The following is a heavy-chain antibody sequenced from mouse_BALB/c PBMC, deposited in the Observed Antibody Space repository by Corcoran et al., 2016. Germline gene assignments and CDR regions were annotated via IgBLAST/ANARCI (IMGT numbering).Heavy chain of an antibody. Sequence: EVQLQQSGAELVRPGALVKLSFKASGFNIKEYYMHWVRQRPEQGLEWIGWIDPENGNTIYDPKFQGKASITADTSSNTAYLQLSSLTSEDTAVYYCAALMITNAYWGQGTLVTVSA. CDR1: GFNIKEYY. CDR3: AALMITNAY. D-gene: IGHD2-4*01. J-gene: IGHJ3*01. CDR2: IDPENGNT. V-gene: IGHV14-1*02.